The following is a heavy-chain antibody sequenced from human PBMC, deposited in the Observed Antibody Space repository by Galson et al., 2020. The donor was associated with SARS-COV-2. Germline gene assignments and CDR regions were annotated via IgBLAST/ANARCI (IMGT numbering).Heavy chain of an antibody. CDR3: ARTRANWGDFDY. Sequence: SGPTLVKPTQTLTLTCTFSGFSLTTNGMCVAWIRQPPGKALEWLARIDWDDDTFYNTSLKTRLTNSKDTSKNQVVLTMTNVDSVDTGTYYCARTRANWGDFDYWGQGILVTVSS. CDR2: IDWDDDT. D-gene: IGHD7-27*01. V-gene: IGHV2-70*17. J-gene: IGHJ4*02. CDR1: GFSLTTNGMC.